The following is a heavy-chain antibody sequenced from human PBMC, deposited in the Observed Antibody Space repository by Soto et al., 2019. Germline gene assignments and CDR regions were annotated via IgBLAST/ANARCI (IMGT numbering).Heavy chain of an antibody. J-gene: IGHJ6*02. CDR3: ARDSERGELISLYYYYYGMDV. V-gene: IGHV3-30-3*01. Sequence: GGSLRLSCAASGFTFSSYAMHWVRQAPGKGLEWVAVISYDGSNKYYADSVKGRFTISRDNSKNTLYLQMNSLRAEDTAVYYCARDSERGELISLYYYYYGMDVWGQGTTVTVSS. CDR2: ISYDGSNK. CDR1: GFTFSSYA. D-gene: IGHD3-10*01.